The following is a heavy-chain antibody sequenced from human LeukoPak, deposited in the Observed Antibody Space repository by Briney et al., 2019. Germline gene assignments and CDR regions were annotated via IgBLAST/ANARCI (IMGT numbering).Heavy chain of an antibody. CDR3: VRGADTGYSSDS. D-gene: IGHD3-9*01. CDR2: INSDGRST. J-gene: IGHJ4*02. CDR1: GFTFSNYW. V-gene: IGHV3-74*01. Sequence: QPGGSLRLSCAASGFTFSNYWMHWVRQAPGKGLVWVSRINSDGRSTNYADSVKGRFSISRDNAENTLYLQMNSLRVEDTAVYYCVRGADTGYSSDSWGQGTLVTVSS.